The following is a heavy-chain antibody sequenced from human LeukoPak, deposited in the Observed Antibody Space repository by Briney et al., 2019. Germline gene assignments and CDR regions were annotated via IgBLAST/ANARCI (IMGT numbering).Heavy chain of an antibody. V-gene: IGHV4-4*07. CDR1: GGSISSYY. CDR3: ERESDSRPYYYYYMDV. D-gene: IGHD3-22*01. CDR2: IYTSGST. Sequence: SETLSLTCTVSGGSISSYYWSWIRQPAGKGLEWIGRIYTSGSTNYNPSLKSRVTMSVDTSKNQFSLKLSSVTAADTAVYYCERESDSRPYYYYYMDVWGKGTTVTVSS. J-gene: IGHJ6*03.